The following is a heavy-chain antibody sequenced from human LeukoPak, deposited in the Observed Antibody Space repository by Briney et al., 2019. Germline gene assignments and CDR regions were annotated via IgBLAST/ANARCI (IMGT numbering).Heavy chain of an antibody. Sequence: PGGSLRLSCAASGFTFSSYSMNWVRQAAGKGLEWVSSISRSSSYIYYADSVKGRFTISRDNAKNSLHLQMNSLRAEDTAVYYCARDRPRYYDSSGYYPYYFDYWGQGTLVTVSS. CDR3: ARDRPRYYDSSGYYPYYFDY. CDR1: GFTFSSYS. J-gene: IGHJ4*02. D-gene: IGHD3-22*01. V-gene: IGHV3-21*01. CDR2: ISRSSSYI.